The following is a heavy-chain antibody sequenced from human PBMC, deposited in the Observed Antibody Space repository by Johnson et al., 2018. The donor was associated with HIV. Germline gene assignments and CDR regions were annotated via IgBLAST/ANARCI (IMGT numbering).Heavy chain of an antibody. Sequence: VQLVESGGGLVQPGGSLRLSCAASGFTFSSYWMSWVRQAPGKGLEWVANIKQDGSEKYYVDSVKGRFTISRDNAKNSLYLQMNSLRAEDTALDYCARDKLGTNDAFDIWGQGTMGTVSS. CDR2: IKQDGSEK. V-gene: IGHV3-7*03. J-gene: IGHJ3*02. CDR3: ARDKLGTNDAFDI. D-gene: IGHD7-27*01. CDR1: GFTFSSYW.